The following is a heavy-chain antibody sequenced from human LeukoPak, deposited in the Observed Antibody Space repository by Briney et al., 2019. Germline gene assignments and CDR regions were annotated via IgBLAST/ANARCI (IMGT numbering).Heavy chain of an antibody. CDR2: IYTSGST. D-gene: IGHD3-22*01. CDR3: ARDRGGSSSGYYQDY. CDR1: GGSFSSYY. J-gene: IGHJ4*02. Sequence: SETLSLTCAVYGGSFSSYYWSWIRQPAGKGLEWIGRIYTSGSTNYNPSLKSRVTMSVDTSKNQFSLKLSSVTAADTAVYYCARDRGGSSSGYYQDYWGQGTLVTVSS. V-gene: IGHV4-4*07.